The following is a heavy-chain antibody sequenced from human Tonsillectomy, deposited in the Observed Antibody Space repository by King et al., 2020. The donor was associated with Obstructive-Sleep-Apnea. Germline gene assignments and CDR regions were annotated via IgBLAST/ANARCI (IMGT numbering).Heavy chain of an antibody. CDR3: ARAFDYGDSHVTWETDAFDI. V-gene: IGHV1-18*01. J-gene: IGHJ3*02. CDR1: GYTFDTFG. Sequence: QVQLVESGAEMKKPGASVKVSCKASGYTFDTFGVTWVRQAPGQGLEWMGLINAYNGNTDYAQNLQGRVTMTTDTSTSTAFMELRSLRSDDTAVYYCARAFDYGDSHVTWETDAFDIWGQGTMVTVSS. D-gene: IGHD4-17*01. CDR2: INAYNGNT.